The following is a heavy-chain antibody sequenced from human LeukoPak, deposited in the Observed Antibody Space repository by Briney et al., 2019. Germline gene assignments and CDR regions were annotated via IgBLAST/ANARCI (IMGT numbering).Heavy chain of an antibody. CDR1: GFTFSSYA. Sequence: GGSLRLPCAASGFTFSSYAMSWVRQAPGKGLDWVSAISGSGGSTYYADSVKGRFTISRDNSKNTLYLQMNSLRAEDTAVYYCAKPLWFRELAVCFDYWGQGTLVTVSS. CDR2: ISGSGGST. V-gene: IGHV3-23*01. J-gene: IGHJ4*02. CDR3: AKPLWFRELAVCFDY. D-gene: IGHD3-10*01.